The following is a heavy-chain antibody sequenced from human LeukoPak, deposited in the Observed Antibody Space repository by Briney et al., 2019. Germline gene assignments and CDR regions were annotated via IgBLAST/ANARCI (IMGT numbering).Heavy chain of an antibody. V-gene: IGHV3-30*18. J-gene: IGHJ6*02. CDR2: ISYDGSNK. CDR1: GFTFSSYG. D-gene: IGHD6-19*01. CDR3: AKAPSGWYYGMDV. Sequence: GGSLRLSCAASGFTFSSYGMHCVRQAPGKGLEWVAVISYDGSNKYYADSVKGRFTISRDNSKNTLYLQMNSLRAEDTAVYYCAKAPSGWYYGMDVWGQGTTVTVSS.